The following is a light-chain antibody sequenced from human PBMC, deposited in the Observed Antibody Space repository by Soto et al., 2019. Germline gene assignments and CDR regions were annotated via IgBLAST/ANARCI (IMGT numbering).Light chain of an antibody. V-gene: IGKV3-20*01. J-gene: IGKJ1*01. CDR3: QQYDNSVWT. CDR2: GAS. CDR1: RSVTNNY. Sequence: EVVLTQSPGTLSFFPGERATLSCRASRSVTNNYLAWHQQKPGQTPRLLIYGASRRATGIPDRFSGSGSGTDFTLTISRLEPEDLAVYYCQQYDNSVWTFGQGTKVDNK.